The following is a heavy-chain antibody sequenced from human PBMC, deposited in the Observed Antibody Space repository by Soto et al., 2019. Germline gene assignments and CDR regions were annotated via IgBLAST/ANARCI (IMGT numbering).Heavy chain of an antibody. Sequence: ASVKVSCKASGYTFTSYGISWVRQAPGQGLEWMGWISAYNGNTNYAQKLQGRVTMTTDTSTSTAYMELRSLRSDDTAVYYCARGSDDYSNYDYYGMDVWGQGTTVTVSS. D-gene: IGHD4-4*01. CDR1: GYTFTSYG. CDR2: ISAYNGNT. J-gene: IGHJ6*02. CDR3: ARGSDDYSNYDYYGMDV. V-gene: IGHV1-18*04.